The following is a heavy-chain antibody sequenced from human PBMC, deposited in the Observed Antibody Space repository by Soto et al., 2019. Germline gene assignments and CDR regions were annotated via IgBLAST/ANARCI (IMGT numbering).Heavy chain of an antibody. CDR3: ARQYHPNYYYYGMDV. CDR2: IIPIFGTA. D-gene: IGHD2-2*01. V-gene: IGHV1-69*01. Sequence: QVQLVQSGAEVRKPGSSVKVSCKASGGTFSRHAISWVRQAPGQGLEWMGGIIPIFGTANHAQKFQGRVTIIADESTSTVYMELSSLRSEDTAVYYCARQYHPNYYYYGMDVWGQGTTVTVSS. J-gene: IGHJ6*02. CDR1: GGTFSRHA.